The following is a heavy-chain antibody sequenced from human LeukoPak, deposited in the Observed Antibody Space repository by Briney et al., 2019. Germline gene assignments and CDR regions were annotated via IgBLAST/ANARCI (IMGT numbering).Heavy chain of an antibody. Sequence: GGSLRLSCAASGFTFSSYAMSWVRQAPGKGLEWVSAISGSGGSTYYADSVKGRFTISRDNSKNTLYLQMNSLRAEDTAIFYCAKLGGNIAAAGSFDYWAQGTLVTVSS. D-gene: IGHD6-13*01. CDR1: GFTFSSYA. CDR2: ISGSGGST. J-gene: IGHJ4*02. CDR3: AKLGGNIAAAGSFDY. V-gene: IGHV3-23*01.